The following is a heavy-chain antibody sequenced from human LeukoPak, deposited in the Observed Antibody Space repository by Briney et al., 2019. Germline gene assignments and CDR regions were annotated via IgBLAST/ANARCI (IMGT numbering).Heavy chain of an antibody. D-gene: IGHD2-21*01. V-gene: IGHV4-59*01. J-gene: IGHJ4*02. Sequence: SETLSLTCSVSGSSITNYCWNWIRQPPGKGLEWIGYNCDSDNTDYKPSLKSRVTISLDTSKHQFSLKLTSATAADTAVYYCARWHSHGRYFDYWGQGALVTVPS. CDR3: ARWHSHGRYFDY. CDR1: GSSITNYC. CDR2: NCDSDNT.